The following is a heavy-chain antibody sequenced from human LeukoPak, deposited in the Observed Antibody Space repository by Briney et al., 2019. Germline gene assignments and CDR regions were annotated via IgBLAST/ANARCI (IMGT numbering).Heavy chain of an antibody. Sequence: PSETLSLTCTVSGGSISSGDYYWSWIRQPPGKGLEWIGYIYYSGSTYYNPSLKSRVTISVDTSKNQFSLKLSSVTAADTAVYYCAREQQISSSWRGYFDYWGQGTLVTVSS. J-gene: IGHJ4*02. CDR3: AREQQISSSWRGYFDY. D-gene: IGHD6-13*01. V-gene: IGHV4-30-4*08. CDR2: IYYSGST. CDR1: GGSISSGDYY.